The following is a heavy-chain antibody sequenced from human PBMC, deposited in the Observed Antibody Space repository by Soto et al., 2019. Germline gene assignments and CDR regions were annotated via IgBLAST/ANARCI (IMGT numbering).Heavy chain of an antibody. Sequence: PSETLSLTCTVSGGSISSYYWSWIRQPPGKGLEWIGYMYNTGSTIYNPSLKSRVTISVDTSKNQFSLKLNSVTAEDTAVYYCARVQLERPKGMDVWGQGTTVTVSS. CDR2: MYNTGST. D-gene: IGHD1-1*01. CDR3: ARVQLERPKGMDV. CDR1: GGSISSYY. J-gene: IGHJ6*02. V-gene: IGHV4-59*01.